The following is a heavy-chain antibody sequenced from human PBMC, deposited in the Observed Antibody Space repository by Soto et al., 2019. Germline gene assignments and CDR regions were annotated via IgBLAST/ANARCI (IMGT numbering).Heavy chain of an antibody. V-gene: IGHV4-39*01. D-gene: IGHD2-15*01. J-gene: IGHJ6*02. CDR1: GYSVSSSDYY. Sequence: SETLSLTCSVSGYSVSSSDYYWAWIRQPPGKGLEWIGSMFYSGLSYYNPSLKSRVTLSVDTSKNQFSVGLNSVTAADTAVYYCAPLTVSLSGPYGIHVWGQGTTVTVSS. CDR2: MFYSGLS. CDR3: APLTVSLSGPYGIHV.